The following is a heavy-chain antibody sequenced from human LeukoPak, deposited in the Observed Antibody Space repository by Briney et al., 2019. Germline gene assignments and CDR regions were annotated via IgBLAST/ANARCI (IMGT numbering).Heavy chain of an antibody. V-gene: IGHV1-8*01. D-gene: IGHD5-18*01. J-gene: IGHJ4*02. CDR2: MSPNSGNT. CDR1: GYTFTSYD. CDR3: ARDLSGVTGYTYGRGIDY. Sequence: ASVKVSCKASGYTFTSYDINWVRQATGQGLEWMGWMSPNSGNTGYAQKFQGRVTMTRDTSISTAYMELSSLRAEDTAVYYCARDLSGVTGYTYGRGIDYWGQGTLVTVSS.